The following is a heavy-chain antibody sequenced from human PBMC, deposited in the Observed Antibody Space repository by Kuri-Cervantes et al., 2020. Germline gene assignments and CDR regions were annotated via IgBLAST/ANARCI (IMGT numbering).Heavy chain of an antibody. CDR3: ARRYYYDSSGYYWYFDL. V-gene: IGHV4-30-4*01. CDR1: GGSISSGDYY. CDR2: IYYSGRT. J-gene: IGHJ2*01. D-gene: IGHD3-22*01. Sequence: LRLSCTVSGGSISSGDYYWSWIRQPPGKGLEWIGYIYYSGRTYYNPSLKSRVTISVDTSKNQFSLKLSSVTAADTAVYYCARRYYYDSSGYYWYFDLWGRGTLVTVSS.